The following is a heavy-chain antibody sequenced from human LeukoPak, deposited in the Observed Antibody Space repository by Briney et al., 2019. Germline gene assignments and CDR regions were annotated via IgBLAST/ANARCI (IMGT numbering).Heavy chain of an antibody. Sequence: ASVKVSCKASGYTFTSYGISWVRQAPGQGLEWMGWISAYNGNTNYAQKLQGRVTMTTDTSTSTAYMELRSLRSEDTAVYYCARESCSGGSCYLGFYYYYYMDVWGKGTTVTISS. CDR2: ISAYNGNT. CDR1: GYTFTSYG. J-gene: IGHJ6*03. D-gene: IGHD2-15*01. V-gene: IGHV1-18*01. CDR3: ARESCSGGSCYLGFYYYYYMDV.